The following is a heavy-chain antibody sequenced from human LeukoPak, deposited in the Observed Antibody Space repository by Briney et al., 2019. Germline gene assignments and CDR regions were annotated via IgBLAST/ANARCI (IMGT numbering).Heavy chain of an antibody. Sequence: GGSLRLSCAASGFTFSNYGMHGVRQAPGKGLEWVAVISYDGSNKYYADSVKGRFTISRDNSKNTLYLQMNSLRAEDTAVYYCAKGLEQYYYYYYMDVWGKGTTVTVSS. CDR1: GFTFSNYG. CDR3: AKGLEQYYYYYYMDV. D-gene: IGHD1/OR15-1a*01. V-gene: IGHV3-30*18. CDR2: ISYDGSNK. J-gene: IGHJ6*03.